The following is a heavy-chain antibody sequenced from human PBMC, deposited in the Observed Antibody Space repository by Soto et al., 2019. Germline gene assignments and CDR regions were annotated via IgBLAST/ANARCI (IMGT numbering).Heavy chain of an antibody. Sequence: ASVKVSCKASGYTFTDYDISWVRQASGQGLEWMGWMNPSSGYTGYAQKFQGRVTMTWDTSISTAYMELSSLTSADTAVYYCARFVRHQLPTIDYWGQGALVTVSS. CDR2: MNPSSGYT. V-gene: IGHV1-8*01. J-gene: IGHJ4*02. D-gene: IGHD1-26*01. CDR3: ARFVRHQLPTIDY. CDR1: GYTFTDYD.